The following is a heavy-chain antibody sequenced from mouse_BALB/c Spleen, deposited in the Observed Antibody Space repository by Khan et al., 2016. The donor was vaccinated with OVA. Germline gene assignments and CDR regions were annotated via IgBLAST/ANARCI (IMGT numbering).Heavy chain of an antibody. D-gene: IGHD2-14*01. CDR1: GYTFTSYT. Sequence: QIQLVQSGAELARPGASVSMSCKASGYTFTSYTIHWIKKRLGQGLEWIGYINPGNGYTNYNQKFKDRATLTTDKSSTTAYLQLSSLTSDDSVVYNCVRDGAYHRNDGWFAYWGQGTLVTVSA. CDR3: VRDGAYHRNDGWFAY. J-gene: IGHJ3*01. CDR2: INPGNGYT. V-gene: IGHV1-4*01.